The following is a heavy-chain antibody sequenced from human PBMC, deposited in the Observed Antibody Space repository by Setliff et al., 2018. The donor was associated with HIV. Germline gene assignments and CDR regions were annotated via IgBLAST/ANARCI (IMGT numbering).Heavy chain of an antibody. CDR1: GFTFSTSA. V-gene: IGHV3-23*01. D-gene: IGHD3-22*01. CDR3: AKASRGEYYDNSGFFVTYFDY. Sequence: PGGSLRLSCAASGFTFSTSAMSWVRQAPGKGLEWVSLIQSSGITYYADSVKGRSTISRDNSGDTLYLHINSLRAEDTAVYYCAKASRGEYYDNSGFFVTYFDYWGQGKLVTV. CDR2: IQSSGIT. J-gene: IGHJ4*02.